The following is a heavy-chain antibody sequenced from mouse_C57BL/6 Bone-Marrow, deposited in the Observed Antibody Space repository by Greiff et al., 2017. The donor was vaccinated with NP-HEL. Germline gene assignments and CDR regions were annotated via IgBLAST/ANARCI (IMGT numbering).Heavy chain of an antibody. Sequence: QQSGAELVMPGASVKLSCKASGYTFTSYWMHWVKQRPGQGLEWIGEIDPSDSYTNYNQKFKGKSTLTVDKSSSTAYMQLSSLTSEDSAVYYCARGAYWGQGTLVTVSA. CDR2: IDPSDSYT. CDR1: GYTFTSYW. V-gene: IGHV1-69*01. J-gene: IGHJ3*01. CDR3: ARGAY.